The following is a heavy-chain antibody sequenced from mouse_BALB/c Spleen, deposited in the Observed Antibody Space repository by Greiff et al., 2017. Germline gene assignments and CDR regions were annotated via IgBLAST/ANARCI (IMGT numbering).Heavy chain of an antibody. J-gene: IGHJ4*01. D-gene: IGHD1-1*01. Sequence: VQLQQSGAELARPGASVKLSCKASGYTFTSYWMQWVKQRPGQGLEWIGAIYPGDGDTRYTQKFKGKATLTADKSSSTAYMQLSSLASEDSAVYYCARDTTVVRMDYWGQGTSVTVSS. V-gene: IGHV1-87*01. CDR2: IYPGDGDT. CDR3: ARDTTVVRMDY. CDR1: GYTFTSYW.